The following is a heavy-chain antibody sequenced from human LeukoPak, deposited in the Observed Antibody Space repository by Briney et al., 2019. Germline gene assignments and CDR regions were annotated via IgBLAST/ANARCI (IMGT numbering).Heavy chain of an antibody. CDR3: ARGQTTGTVPEYY. V-gene: IGHV3-21*01. D-gene: IGHD1-1*01. Sequence: PGGSLRLSCAASRFTFSTYWMHWVRQAPGKGLEWVSSISSSSSYIYYADSVKGRFTISRDNAKNSLYLQMNSLRAEDTAVYYCARGQTTGTVPEYYWGQGTLVTVSS. CDR2: ISSSSSYI. CDR1: RFTFSTYW. J-gene: IGHJ4*02.